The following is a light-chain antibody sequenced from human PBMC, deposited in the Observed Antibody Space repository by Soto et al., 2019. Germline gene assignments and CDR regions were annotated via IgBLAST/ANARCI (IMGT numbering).Light chain of an antibody. CDR1: SSDVGRYNY. Sequence: QSVLTQPRSVSGSPGQSVTISCTGTSSDVGRYNYVSWYQQHPGKAPKLIIYDVTKRPSGVPDRFSGSKSGNTASLTISGLQAEDEVDYYCSSYTSSSTLSYVFGTGTKVTVL. CDR2: DVT. J-gene: IGLJ1*01. CDR3: SSYTSSSTLSYV. V-gene: IGLV2-11*01.